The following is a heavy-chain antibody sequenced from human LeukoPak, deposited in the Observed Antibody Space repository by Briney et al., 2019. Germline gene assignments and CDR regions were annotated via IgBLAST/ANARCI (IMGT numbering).Heavy chain of an antibody. CDR1: GFTFRSYG. J-gene: IGHJ3*02. D-gene: IGHD6-19*01. CDR2: IRYDGNNK. Sequence: GGSLRLSCAASGFTFRSYGMHWIRQAPGKGLEWVAFIRYDGNNKYYADSVKGRFTISRDNSKNTLYLQMNSLRAEDTAVYYCARDSETFAGYSSGWYAGAFDIWGQGTMVTVSS. CDR3: ARDSETFAGYSSGWYAGAFDI. V-gene: IGHV3-30*02.